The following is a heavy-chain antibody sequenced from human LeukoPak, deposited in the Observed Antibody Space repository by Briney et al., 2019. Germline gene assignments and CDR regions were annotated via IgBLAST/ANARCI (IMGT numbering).Heavy chain of an antibody. CDR3: AKDPIGYSSGWYSDY. Sequence: GGSPRLSCAASGFTFSSYAMSWVRQAPGKGLEWVSAISGSGGSTYYADSVKGRFTISRDNSKNTLYLQMNSLRAEDTAVYYCAKDPIGYSSGWYSDYWGQGTLVTVSS. D-gene: IGHD6-19*01. J-gene: IGHJ4*02. CDR1: GFTFSSYA. V-gene: IGHV3-23*01. CDR2: ISGSGGST.